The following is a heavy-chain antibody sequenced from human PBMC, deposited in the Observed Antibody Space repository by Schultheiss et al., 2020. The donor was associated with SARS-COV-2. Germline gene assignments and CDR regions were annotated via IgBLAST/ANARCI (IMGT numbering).Heavy chain of an antibody. CDR2: IIPIFGTA. CDR1: GGTFSSYA. V-gene: IGHV1-69*05. Sequence: SVKVSCKASGGTFSSYAISWVRQAPGQGLEWMGGIIPIFGTANYAQKFQGRVTLTTDTSTSTACMELRGLRSDDTAVYYCARDSPRILGNYYYYAMDVWGQGTTVTVSS. CDR3: ARDSPRILGNYYYYAMDV. D-gene: IGHD1-14*01. J-gene: IGHJ6*02.